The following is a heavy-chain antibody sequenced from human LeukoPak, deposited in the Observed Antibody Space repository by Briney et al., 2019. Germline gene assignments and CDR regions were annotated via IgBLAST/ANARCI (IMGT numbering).Heavy chain of an antibody. D-gene: IGHD6-19*01. CDR1: GGSISSYY. CDR3: ARQGSSGWYGFDAFDI. CDR2: IYYSGST. J-gene: IGHJ3*02. V-gene: IGHV4-59*01. Sequence: SETLSLTCTVSGGSISSYYWSWIRQPPGKGLEWIGYIYYSGSTNYNPSLKSRVTISVDTSKNQFSLKLSSVTAADTAVYYCARQGSSGWYGFDAFDIWGKGTMVPVS.